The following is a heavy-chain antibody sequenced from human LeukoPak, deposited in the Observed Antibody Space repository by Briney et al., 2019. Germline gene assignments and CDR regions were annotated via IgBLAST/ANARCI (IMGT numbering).Heavy chain of an antibody. J-gene: IGHJ4*02. CDR3: ARSEYCSSTSCYTLDY. CDR2: ISAYNGNT. V-gene: IGHV1-18*01. D-gene: IGHD2-2*02. Sequence: ASVKVSCKASGYTFTSYGISWVRQAPGQGLEWMGWISAYNGNTNYARKLQGRVTMTTDTSTSTAYMELRSLRSDDTAVYYCARSEYCSSTSCYTLDYWGQGTLVTVSS. CDR1: GYTFTSYG.